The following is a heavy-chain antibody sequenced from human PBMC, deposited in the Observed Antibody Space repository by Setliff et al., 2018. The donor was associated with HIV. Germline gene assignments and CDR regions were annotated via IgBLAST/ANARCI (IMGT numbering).Heavy chain of an antibody. CDR2: VYNTGIT. CDR1: SDSTSNHY. CDR3: ARNIEWEPYAFDI. J-gene: IGHJ3*02. V-gene: IGHV4-59*11. D-gene: IGHD1-26*01. Sequence: SETLSLTCTVSSDSTSNHYWSWVRQPPGKGLEWIGYVYNTGITSYNPSLKSRLTISVDTSKNQFSLKLTSVTAADTAVYYCARNIEWEPYAFDIWGQGTMVTVSS.